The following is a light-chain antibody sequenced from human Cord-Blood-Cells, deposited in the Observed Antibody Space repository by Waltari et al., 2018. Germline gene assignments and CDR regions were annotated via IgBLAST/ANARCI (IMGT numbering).Light chain of an antibody. Sequence: DIQMTQSPSSLYASVGDRVTITCRASQSIISFLNWYQQKPGKAPKLLIYAASSLQSGVPSRFSGSGSGSDFTLTISSLQPEDFATYYCQQRYSTPWTFGQGTKVESK. CDR1: QSIISF. CDR3: QQRYSTPWT. V-gene: IGKV1-39*01. CDR2: AAS. J-gene: IGKJ1*01.